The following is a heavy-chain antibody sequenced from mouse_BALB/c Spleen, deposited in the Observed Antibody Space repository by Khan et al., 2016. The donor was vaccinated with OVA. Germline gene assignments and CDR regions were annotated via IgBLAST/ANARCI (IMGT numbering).Heavy chain of an antibody. CDR2: INPYNDYS. J-gene: IGHJ3*01. CDR3: ARGGYNNYPFAY. CDR1: GYTFTNHH. Sequence: LLESGAELVRPGASVKISCKAFGYTFTNHHLNWVKQRPGQGLDWIGYINPYNDYSSYNQKFKGKATLTVDKSPSTAYMELSSLTSEDSAVYYCARGGYNNYPFAYWGQGTLVTVSA. V-gene: IGHV1S45*01. D-gene: IGHD2-5*01.